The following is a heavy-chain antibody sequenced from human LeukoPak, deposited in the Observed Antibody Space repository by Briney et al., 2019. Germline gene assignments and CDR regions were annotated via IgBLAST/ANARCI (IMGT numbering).Heavy chain of an antibody. CDR1: GYTFTSYG. D-gene: IGHD1-1*01. CDR2: INPNSGGT. J-gene: IGHJ6*02. V-gene: IGHV1-2*02. Sequence: VASVKVSCKASGYTFTSYGISWVRQAPGQGLEWMGWINPNSGGTNYAQKFQGRVTMTRDTSISTAYMELSRLRSDDTAVYYCAREEVHDPTGYYYYGMDVWGQGTTVTVSS. CDR3: AREEVHDPTGYYYYGMDV.